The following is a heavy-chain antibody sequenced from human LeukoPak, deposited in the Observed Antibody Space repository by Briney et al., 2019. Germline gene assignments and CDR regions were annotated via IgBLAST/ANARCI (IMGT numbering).Heavy chain of an antibody. CDR3: AELGITMIGGV. CDR2: ISYDGTNK. D-gene: IGHD3-10*02. CDR1: GFTFSSYP. Sequence: PGGSLRLSCAASGFTFSSYPMHWVRQAPGKGLEWVAVISYDGTNKYYTDSVKGRFTISRDNSKNTLYLQMNSVRAEDTALYYCAELGITMIGGVWGKGTTVTISS. V-gene: IGHV3-30*04. J-gene: IGHJ6*04.